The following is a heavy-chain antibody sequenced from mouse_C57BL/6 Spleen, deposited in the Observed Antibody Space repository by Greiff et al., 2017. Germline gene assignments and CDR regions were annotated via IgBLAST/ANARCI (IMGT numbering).Heavy chain of an antibody. CDR3: ASYYDEYAMDY. CDR1: GYAFSSYW. Sequence: VQGVESGAELVKPGASVKISCKASGYAFSSYWMNWVKQRPGKGLEWIGQIYPGDGDTNYNGKFKGKATLTADKSSSTAYMQLSSLTSEDSAVYFCASYYDEYAMDYWGQGTSVTVAS. J-gene: IGHJ4*01. V-gene: IGHV1-80*01. D-gene: IGHD2-4*01. CDR2: IYPGDGDT.